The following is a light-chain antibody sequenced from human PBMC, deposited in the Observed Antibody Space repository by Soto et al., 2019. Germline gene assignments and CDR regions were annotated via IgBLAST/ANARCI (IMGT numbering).Light chain of an antibody. CDR3: CSYGGSFYV. Sequence: QSVLTQPHSVSGSPGQSVAISCSGTSSDVGGYNYVSWYQQHPSKAPKLIIFDVNKRPSGVPDRFSGSKSGSTASLTISGLQAEDEADYYCCSYGGSFYVVGTGTKVTVL. V-gene: IGLV2-11*01. CDR2: DVN. CDR1: SSDVGGYNY. J-gene: IGLJ1*01.